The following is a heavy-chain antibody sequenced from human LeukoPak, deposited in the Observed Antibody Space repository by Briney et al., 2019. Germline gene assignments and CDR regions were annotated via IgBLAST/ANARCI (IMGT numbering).Heavy chain of an antibody. CDR2: IIPIFGTA. CDR3: ASRQSSGWYPLGY. Sequence: SVKVSCKASGYTFTGYYMHWVRQAPGQGLEWMGGIIPIFGTANYAQKFQGRVTITADESTSTAYMELSSLRAEDTAVYYCASRQSSGWYPLGYWGQGTLVTVSS. CDR1: GYTFTGYY. V-gene: IGHV1-69*13. D-gene: IGHD6-19*01. J-gene: IGHJ4*02.